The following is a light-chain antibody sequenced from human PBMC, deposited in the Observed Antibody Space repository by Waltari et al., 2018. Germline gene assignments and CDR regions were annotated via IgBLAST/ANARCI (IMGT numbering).Light chain of an antibody. J-gene: IGLJ2*01. CDR2: YSR. V-gene: IGLV3-21*04. Sequence: SYVVTQPPSVSVAPGKTARITCGGNTLGTKSVHWYQQKPGQAPVVVIYYSRERPSGIPERFSGSNSGNTATLTISWVEVGDEADYHCQVLDSATDHVVFGGGTRLTVL. CDR1: TLGTKS. CDR3: QVLDSATDHVV.